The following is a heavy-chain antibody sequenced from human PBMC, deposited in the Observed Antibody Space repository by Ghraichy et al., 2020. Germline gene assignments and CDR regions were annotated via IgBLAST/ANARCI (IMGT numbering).Heavy chain of an antibody. D-gene: IGHD1-26*01. CDR3: ARDRWEEDAFDI. Sequence: GGSLRLSCAASGFTVSSNYMSWVRQAPGKGLEWVSVIYSGGSTYYADSVKGRFTISRDNSKNTLYLQMNSLRAEDTAVYYCARDRWEEDAFDIWGQGTMVTVSS. CDR2: IYSGGST. V-gene: IGHV3-53*01. J-gene: IGHJ3*02. CDR1: GFTVSSNY.